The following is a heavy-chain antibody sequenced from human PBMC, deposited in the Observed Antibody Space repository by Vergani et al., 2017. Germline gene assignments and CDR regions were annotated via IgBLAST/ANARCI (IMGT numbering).Heavy chain of an antibody. J-gene: IGHJ2*01. Sequence: QVQLQESGPGLVKPSQTLSLTCTVSGGSISSGGYYWSWIRQHPGKGLEWIGYIYYSGSTYYNPSLKSRVTISVDTSKNQFSLKLSSVTAADTAVYYWARGTTVVTPYWYFDLWGRGTLVTVSS. CDR1: GGSISSGGYY. CDR2: IYYSGST. D-gene: IGHD4-23*01. V-gene: IGHV4-31*03. CDR3: ARGTTVVTPYWYFDL.